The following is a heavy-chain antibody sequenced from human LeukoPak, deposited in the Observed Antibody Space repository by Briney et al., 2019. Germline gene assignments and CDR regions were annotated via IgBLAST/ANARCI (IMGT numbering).Heavy chain of an antibody. CDR1: GDSISNYY. V-gene: IGHV4-59*01. Sequence: SQTLSLTCTVSGDSISNYYWTWIRQPPGKEMEWIGYVYHTGGTKYNTSLKSRVTISVDPSKNQFSLKLTSVTAADTAVYYCARETRRYTYAVFDLWGQGTLVTVSS. CDR3: ARETRRYTYAVFDL. J-gene: IGHJ4*02. D-gene: IGHD5-18*01. CDR2: VYHTGGT.